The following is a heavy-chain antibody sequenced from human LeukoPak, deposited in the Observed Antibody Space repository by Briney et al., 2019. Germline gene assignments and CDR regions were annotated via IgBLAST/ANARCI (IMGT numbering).Heavy chain of an antibody. V-gene: IGHV3-74*03. CDR1: GFTLRNYW. J-gene: IGHJ4*02. CDR2: GEGDGSTS. Sequence: GGSLRLSSAASGFTLRNYWMHWVRQAPGKGLVWVSRGEGDGSTSTYADSVKGRFTISRDTAKNTLYLQMNSLRAEDTAAYYCTTTDHFDYWGQGTLVTVSS. CDR3: TTTDHFDY.